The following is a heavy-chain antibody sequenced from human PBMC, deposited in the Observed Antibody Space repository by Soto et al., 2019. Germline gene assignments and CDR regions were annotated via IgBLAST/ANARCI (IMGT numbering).Heavy chain of an antibody. J-gene: IGHJ4*02. V-gene: IGHV3-23*01. D-gene: IGHD2-8*01. CDR3: AKGRPDIEGVNDFEC. Sequence: GGSLRLSCPASGFSFSSYAMSWVRQAPGKGRDWVSAISGSGTKTYYADSVKGRFTISRDNCKNTLYLQMNSLRAEDTAVYDCAKGRPDIEGVNDFECWGRGALVTVAS. CDR1: GFSFSSYA. CDR2: ISGSGTKT.